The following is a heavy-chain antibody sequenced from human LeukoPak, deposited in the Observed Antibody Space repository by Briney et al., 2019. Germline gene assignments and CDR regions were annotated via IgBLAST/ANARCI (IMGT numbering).Heavy chain of an antibody. D-gene: IGHD4-17*01. J-gene: IGHJ4*02. V-gene: IGHV3-30*04. CDR2: ISFDETNK. CDR1: GVTLSNYA. CDR3: ATDYGDYEPIDY. Sequence: GGSLRLSCTASGVTLSNYAMHWVRRPPGRGLEWVAVISFDETNKYYGDSVEGRFSVSRDNSKNTLYLQMDSLRPDDTAIYYCATDYGDYEPIDYWGQGTLVTVSS.